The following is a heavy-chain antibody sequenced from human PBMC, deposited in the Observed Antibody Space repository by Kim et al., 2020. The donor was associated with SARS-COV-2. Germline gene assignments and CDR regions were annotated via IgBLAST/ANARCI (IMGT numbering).Heavy chain of an antibody. V-gene: IGHV4-34*01. J-gene: IGHJ5*02. D-gene: IGHD3-3*01. CDR1: GGSLSGYY. CDR3: ARGIASFGVVSWFDP. CDR2: INHSGST. Sequence: SETLSLTCAVYGGSLSGYYWSWIRQPPGKGLEWIGEINHSGSTKYNPSLKSRVTISVDTSKNQFSLKLSSVAAADTAMYYCARGIASFGVVSWFDPWGQGTLVTVSS.